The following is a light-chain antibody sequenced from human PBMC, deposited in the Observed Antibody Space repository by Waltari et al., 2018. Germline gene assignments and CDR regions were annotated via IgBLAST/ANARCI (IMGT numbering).Light chain of an antibody. CDR2: VDF. Sequence: NFMLTQPHSVSESPGKTVTISCTRTSGSIPRNYLPWYQQRPGSSPTTVIYVDFQRPPGVPNRFSGSIDSSSKSASLTISGLRTEDEADYYCQSYDDNIVIFGGGTKLTVL. J-gene: IGLJ2*01. CDR1: SGSIPRNY. CDR3: QSYDDNIVI. V-gene: IGLV6-57*01.